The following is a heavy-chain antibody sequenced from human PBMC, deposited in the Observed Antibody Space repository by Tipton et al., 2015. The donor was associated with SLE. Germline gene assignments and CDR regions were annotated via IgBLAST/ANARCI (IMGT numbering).Heavy chain of an antibody. Sequence: TLSLTCTVSGGPVSGGTYFWSWIRQPAGKGLEWIGHIDTSGSLRYNPSLSSRVTISLDTSEKQISLQLTSVTATDTAVYYCARGFRSSVMSMVRGTVVHSSYHYMDVWGGGSAVTVSS. V-gene: IGHV4-61*09. J-gene: IGHJ6*03. D-gene: IGHD3-10*01. CDR3: ARGFRSSVMSMVRGTVVHSSYHYMDV. CDR2: IDTSGSL. CDR1: GGPVSGGTYF.